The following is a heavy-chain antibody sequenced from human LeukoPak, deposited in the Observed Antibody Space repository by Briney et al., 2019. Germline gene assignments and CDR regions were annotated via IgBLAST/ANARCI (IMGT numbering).Heavy chain of an antibody. D-gene: IGHD6-13*01. Sequence: SETLSLTCTVSGGSISSYYWSWIRQLAGKGLEWIGRIYTSGSTNYNPSLKSRVTISVDTSKNQFSLKLSSVTAADTAVYYCAKSSTRAYFDYWGQGTLVTVSS. V-gene: IGHV4-4*07. CDR2: IYTSGST. CDR1: GGSISSYY. J-gene: IGHJ4*02. CDR3: AKSSTRAYFDY.